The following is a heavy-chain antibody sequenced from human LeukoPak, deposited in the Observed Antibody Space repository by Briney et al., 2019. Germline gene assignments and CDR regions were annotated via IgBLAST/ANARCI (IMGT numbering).Heavy chain of an antibody. J-gene: IGHJ4*02. Sequence: PGGSLRLSCAVSGFTVSSNYMSWVRQAPGKGLEWVSAILGGGDTTSYADSVKGRFTISRDNSKNTLYLQMNSLRAEDTAVYYCARVSRGPHPYYYDSSGYMDYWGQGTLVTVSS. D-gene: IGHD3-22*01. CDR3: ARVSRGPHPYYYDSSGYMDY. V-gene: IGHV3-53*01. CDR1: GFTVSSNY. CDR2: ILGGGDTT.